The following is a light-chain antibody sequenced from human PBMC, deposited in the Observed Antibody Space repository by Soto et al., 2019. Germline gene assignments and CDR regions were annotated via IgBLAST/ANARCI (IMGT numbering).Light chain of an antibody. J-gene: IGKJ2*01. V-gene: IGKV1-27*01. Sequence: DIQMTQSPSSLSASVGDRVTITCRASQGIRHYLAWYQQKPGKVPKLLIYEASNLQSGVPSRFRGGGSGTEFTLTISSLQPEDVATYYCQQYVSLPYTFGQGTKLEIK. CDR3: QQYVSLPYT. CDR1: QGIRHY. CDR2: EAS.